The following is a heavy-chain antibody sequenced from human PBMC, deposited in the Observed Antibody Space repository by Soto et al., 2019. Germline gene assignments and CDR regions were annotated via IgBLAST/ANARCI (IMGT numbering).Heavy chain of an antibody. CDR3: ARATGSPVREGWFDP. CDR1: GGSISSSNW. V-gene: IGHV4-4*02. Sequence: QVQLQESGPGLVKPSETLYLTCTVSGGSISSSNWWSWVRPPPGEGLEWIGEIYHGGTTNYNPSLKSRVYISIDKSMNQFSLKVRSVTAADTAVYYCARATGSPVREGWFDPWGQGILATVSS. D-gene: IGHD1-1*01. CDR2: IYHGGTT. J-gene: IGHJ5*02.